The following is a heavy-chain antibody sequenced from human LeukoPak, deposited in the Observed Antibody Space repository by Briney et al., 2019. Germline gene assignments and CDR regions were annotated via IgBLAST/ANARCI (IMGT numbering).Heavy chain of an antibody. D-gene: IGHD1-7*01. V-gene: IGHV3-23*01. Sequence: GGSLRLSCAASGFTFSSYAMTWVRQAPGKGLEWVSTITDDGYNTYSADSVKGRFTISRDNSKNTLYPQMNSLRAEDTAVYYCAKDRPNWNYGYYYYGMDVWGQGTTVTVSS. J-gene: IGHJ6*02. CDR3: AKDRPNWNYGYYYYGMDV. CDR2: ITDDGYNT. CDR1: GFTFSSYA.